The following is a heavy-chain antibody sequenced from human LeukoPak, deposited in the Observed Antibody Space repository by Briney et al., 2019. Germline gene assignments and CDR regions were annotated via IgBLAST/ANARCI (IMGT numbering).Heavy chain of an antibody. CDR3: ARCTTGKTFGSLREIKKSREIDY. D-gene: IGHD1-1*01. CDR1: GFTFSSYA. V-gene: IGHV3-21*04. J-gene: IGHJ4*02. Sequence: GGSLRLSCAASGFTFSSYAMHWVRQAPGKGLEWVSSISSSSSYINYADSVRGRFTISRDNAKNSLFLQMDSLRGEDTAVYYCARCTTGKTFGSLREIKKSREIDYWGQGTLVTVSS. CDR2: ISSSSSYI.